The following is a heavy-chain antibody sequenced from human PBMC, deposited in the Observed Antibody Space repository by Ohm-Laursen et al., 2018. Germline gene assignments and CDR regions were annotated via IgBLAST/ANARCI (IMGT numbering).Heavy chain of an antibody. CDR1: GYTFTSYG. J-gene: IGHJ6*02. V-gene: IGHV1-18*01. Sequence: SVKVSCKASGYTFTSYGISWVRQAPGQGLEWMGWISAYNGNTYYAQKLQGRVTMTTDTSTSTAYMELRSLRSDDTAVYYCARRGYGYYYYGMDVWGQGTTVTVSS. D-gene: IGHD5-12*01. CDR3: ARRGYGYYYYGMDV. CDR2: ISAYNGNT.